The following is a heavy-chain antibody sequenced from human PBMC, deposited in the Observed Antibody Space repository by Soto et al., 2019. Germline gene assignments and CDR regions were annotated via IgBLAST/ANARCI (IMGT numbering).Heavy chain of an antibody. CDR2: IFHSGIS. CDR3: ARRISARTYYFDY. D-gene: IGHD6-6*01. J-gene: IGHJ4*02. CDR1: GGSITTVGYS. Sequence: SETLSLTCAVSGGSITTVGYSWSWIRQPPGKGLEWIGYIFHSGISYSNPSLKGRVTMSVDGSKNRLSLRLSSVTAADTAVYYCARRISARTYYFDYWGQGTLVTVSS. V-gene: IGHV4-30-2*01.